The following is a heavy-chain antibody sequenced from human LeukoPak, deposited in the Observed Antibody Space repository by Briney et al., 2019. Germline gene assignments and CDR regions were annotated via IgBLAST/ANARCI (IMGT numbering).Heavy chain of an antibody. D-gene: IGHD6-13*01. CDR1: GFTFDDYA. V-gene: IGHV3-7*01. CDR2: IKQDGSEK. J-gene: IGHJ4*02. CDR3: ARKGSSWYSFFY. Sequence: PGRSLRLSCAASGFTFDDYAMHWVRQAPGKGLEWVANIKQDGSEKYYVDSVKGRFTISGDNAKNSLYLQMNSLRAEDTAVYYCARKGSSWYSFFYWGQGTLVTVSS.